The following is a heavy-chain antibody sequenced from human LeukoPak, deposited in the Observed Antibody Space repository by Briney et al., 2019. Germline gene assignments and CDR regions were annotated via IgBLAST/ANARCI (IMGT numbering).Heavy chain of an antibody. CDR3: AKVETAAAATLRGFDY. D-gene: IGHD6-13*01. CDR1: GLTFSSYA. CDR2: IGGSGGST. V-gene: IGHV3-23*01. Sequence: GGSLRLSCAASGLTFSSYAMSWVRQAPGKGLEWVSSIGGSGGSTYYADSVKGRFTISRDNSKNTLYLQMNSLRAEDTAVYYCAKVETAAAATLRGFDYWGQGTLVTVSS. J-gene: IGHJ4*02.